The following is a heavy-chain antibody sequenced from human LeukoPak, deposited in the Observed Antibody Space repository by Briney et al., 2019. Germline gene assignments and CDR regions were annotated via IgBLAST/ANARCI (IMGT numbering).Heavy chain of an antibody. CDR2: INHSGST. Sequence: PSETLSLTCAVYGGSFSGYYWSWIRQPPGKGLEWIGEINHSGSTNCNPSLKSRVTISVDTSKNQFSLKLSSVTAADTAVYYCARGQNRITMIVVAHNWFDPWGQGTLVTVSS. D-gene: IGHD3-22*01. J-gene: IGHJ5*02. V-gene: IGHV4-34*01. CDR3: ARGQNRITMIVVAHNWFDP. CDR1: GGSFSGYY.